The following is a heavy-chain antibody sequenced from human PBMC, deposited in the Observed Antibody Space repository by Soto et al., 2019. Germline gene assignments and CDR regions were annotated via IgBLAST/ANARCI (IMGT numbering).Heavy chain of an antibody. CDR3: ARVQIFQWENIFDY. V-gene: IGHV3-23*01. J-gene: IGHJ4*02. D-gene: IGHD1-26*01. CDR2: ISGGGSST. CDR1: GFTFSNYV. Sequence: EVQLLESGGGLVQPGGPLRLSCTASGFTFSNYVMSWVRQAPGRGLEWVSAISGGGSSTFYADSVKGRFVISRDNSKNTIHRHWDSLRAEDTAVYFWARVQIFQWENIFDYWGQGALVTVSS.